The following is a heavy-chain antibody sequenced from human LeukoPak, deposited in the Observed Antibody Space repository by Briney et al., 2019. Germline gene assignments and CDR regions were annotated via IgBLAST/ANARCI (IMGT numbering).Heavy chain of an antibody. Sequence: AGGSLRLSCAASGFTFSSYGMHWVRQAPGKGLEWVSYISSSGSTIYYADSVKGRFTISRDNAKNSLYLQMNSLRAEDTAVYYCARVFNGDYVWGSYRWYYYYYMDVWGKGTTVTVSS. D-gene: IGHD3-16*02. V-gene: IGHV3-48*04. CDR2: ISSSGSTI. CDR1: GFTFSSYG. CDR3: ARVFNGDYVWGSYRWYYYYYMDV. J-gene: IGHJ6*03.